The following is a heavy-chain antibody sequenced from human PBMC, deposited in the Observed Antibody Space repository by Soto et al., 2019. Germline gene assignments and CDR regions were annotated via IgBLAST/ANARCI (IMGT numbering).Heavy chain of an antibody. CDR3: AKDRVGGTFSTPLGF. J-gene: IGHJ4*02. CDR1: GFNFDNYG. Sequence: GGSLRLSCQASGFNFDNYGMHWVRQAPGKGLEWVAVITYDGSFQYYADSVKGRFTISRDNSKNTLFLHLNTLKPEDTAVYHCAKDRVGGTFSTPLGFWRQGTLVTVSS. CDR2: ITYDGSFQ. D-gene: IGHD1-7*01. V-gene: IGHV3-30*18.